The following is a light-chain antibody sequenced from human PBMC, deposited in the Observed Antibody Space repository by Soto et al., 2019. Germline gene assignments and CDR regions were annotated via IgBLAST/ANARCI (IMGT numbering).Light chain of an antibody. J-gene: IGLJ3*02. CDR1: SSDIGGYKY. Sequence: QSALTQPASVSGCPGQSITISCTGTSSDIGGYKYVSWYQQHPGKAPKLIIFEVSNRPSGVSDRFSGSNSGNTTSLTISGLQAEDEADYYCTSYSRYGVLVFGGGTKVTVL. CDR3: TSYSRYGVLV. CDR2: EVS. V-gene: IGLV2-14*01.